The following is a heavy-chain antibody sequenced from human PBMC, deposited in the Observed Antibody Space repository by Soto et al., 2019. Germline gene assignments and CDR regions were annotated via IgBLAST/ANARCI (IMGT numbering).Heavy chain of an antibody. Sequence: PAGSLGLSCPSSGFTFSVSAIHWVRQASGKGLEWVGRIRSKANSYATAYAASVKCRVTISRDDSKNTAYLQMNSLKTQDTAVNYCILPPELLATNVHNWFDRWGQGT. D-gene: IGHD6-19*01. J-gene: IGHJ5*02. CDR2: IRSKANSYAT. V-gene: IGHV3-73*01. CDR3: ILPPELLATNVHNWFDR. CDR1: GFTFSVSA.